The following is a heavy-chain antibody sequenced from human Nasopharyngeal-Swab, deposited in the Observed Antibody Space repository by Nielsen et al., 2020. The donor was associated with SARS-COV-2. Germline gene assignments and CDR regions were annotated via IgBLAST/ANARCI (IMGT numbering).Heavy chain of an antibody. V-gene: IGHV3-23*01. D-gene: IGHD6-13*01. CDR3: AKAHGNSWYSSLDY. CDR1: GFTFSNYW. Sequence: GESLKISCAASGFTFSNYWMHWVRQAPGKGLVWVSGIINSGGSTEYADSVKGRFTISRDNSRNTLFLQMNSLRAEDTAVYYCAKAHGNSWYSSLDYWGQGTLVTVSS. J-gene: IGHJ4*02. CDR2: IINSGGST.